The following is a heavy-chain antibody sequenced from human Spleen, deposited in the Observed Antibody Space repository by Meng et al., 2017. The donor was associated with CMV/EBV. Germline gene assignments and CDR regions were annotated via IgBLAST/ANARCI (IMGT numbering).Heavy chain of an antibody. J-gene: IGHJ3*02. CDR3: ARDSYCSSTSCPDVPDAFDI. V-gene: IGHV3-21*01. CDR1: GFTFSSYS. D-gene: IGHD2-2*01. CDR2: ISSSSSYI. Sequence: GGSLRLSCAASGFTFSSYSMNWVRQAPGKGLEWVSSISSSSSYIYYADSVKGRFTISRDNAKNSLYLQMNSLRAEDTAVYYCARDSYCSSTSCPDVPDAFDIWGQGTMVTVS.